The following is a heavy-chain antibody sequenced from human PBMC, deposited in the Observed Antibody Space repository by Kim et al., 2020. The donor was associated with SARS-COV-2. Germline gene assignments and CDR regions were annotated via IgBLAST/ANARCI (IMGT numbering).Heavy chain of an antibody. V-gene: IGHV5-51*01. CDR3: ARAIAATGHYYYYGMGV. CDR2: IYPDDSDT. D-gene: IGHD6-13*01. CDR1: GYKFTNYW. Sequence: GESLKISCKGSGYKFTNYWIGWVRQMPGKGLEWMGLIYPDDSDTRYSPSFQGQVTISADKSIGTAYLQWSSLKASDTAMYYCARAIAATGHYYYYGMGVWGEGPTVTVSS. J-gene: IGHJ6*04.